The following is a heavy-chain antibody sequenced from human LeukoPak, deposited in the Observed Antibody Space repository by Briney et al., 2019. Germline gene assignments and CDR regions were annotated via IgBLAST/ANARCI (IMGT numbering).Heavy chain of an antibody. CDR2: ISWNSGSI. CDR3: AKGRYGMDV. J-gene: IGHJ6*02. Sequence: PGGSLRLSCAASGFTFDDYAMHWVRQAPGKGLEWVSGISWNSGSIGYADSVKGRFTISRDNAKNSLYLQMNSLRAEDTALYYCAKGRYGMDVWGQGTTVTVSS. V-gene: IGHV3-9*01. CDR1: GFTFDDYA.